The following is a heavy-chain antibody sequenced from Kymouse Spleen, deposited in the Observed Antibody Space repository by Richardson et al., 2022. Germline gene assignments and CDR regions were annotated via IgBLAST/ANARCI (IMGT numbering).Heavy chain of an antibody. J-gene: IGHJ6*02. V-gene: IGHV3-30*18. CDR1: GFTFSSYG. D-gene: IGHD5-12*01. CDR3: AKDRGYVGDYGMDV. Sequence: QVQLVESGGGVVQPGRSLRLSCAASGFTFSSYGMHWVRQAPGKGLEWVAVISYDGSNKYYADSVKGRFTISRDNSKNTLYLQMNSLRAEDTAVYYCAKDRGYVGDYGMDVWGQGTTVTVSS. CDR2: ISYDGSNK.